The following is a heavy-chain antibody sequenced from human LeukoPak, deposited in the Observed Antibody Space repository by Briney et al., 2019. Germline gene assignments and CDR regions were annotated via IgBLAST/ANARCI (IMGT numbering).Heavy chain of an antibody. CDR1: GFTFSSYW. CDR2: INSDGSST. CDR3: ARERYEAPYYYYYYMDV. D-gene: IGHD2-2*01. Sequence: PGGSLRLSCAASGFTFSSYWMHWVRQAPGKGLVRVSRINSDGSSTSYADSVKGRFTISRDNAKNTLYLQMNSLRAEDTAVYYCARERYEAPYYYYYYMDVWGKGTTVTVSS. V-gene: IGHV3-74*01. J-gene: IGHJ6*03.